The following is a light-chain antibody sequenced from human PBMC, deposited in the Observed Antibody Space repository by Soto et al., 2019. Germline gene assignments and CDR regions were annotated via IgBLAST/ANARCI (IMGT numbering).Light chain of an antibody. V-gene: IGKV1-5*01. CDR2: DAS. Sequence: DIQMTQSPSTLSGSVGDRVTITCRASQTISSWLAWYQQKPGKAPKLLIYDASSLESGVPSRFSGSGSGTEFTLTISSLQPDDFATYYCQHYSLYSPWTFGQGTKVDI. CDR1: QTISSW. CDR3: QHYSLYSPWT. J-gene: IGKJ1*01.